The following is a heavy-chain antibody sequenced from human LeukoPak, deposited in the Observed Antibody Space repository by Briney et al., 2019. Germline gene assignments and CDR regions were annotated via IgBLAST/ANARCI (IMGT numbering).Heavy chain of an antibody. D-gene: IGHD3-3*01. Sequence: GGSLRLSCAASGFTFSSYAMSWVRQAPGKGLEWVSAISGSGGSTYYADSVKGRFTISRDNSENTLYLQMNSLRAEDTAVYYCAKGYVLRFLEWLSRFDYWGQGTLVTVSS. CDR2: ISGSGGST. V-gene: IGHV3-23*01. CDR1: GFTFSSYA. CDR3: AKGYVLRFLEWLSRFDY. J-gene: IGHJ4*02.